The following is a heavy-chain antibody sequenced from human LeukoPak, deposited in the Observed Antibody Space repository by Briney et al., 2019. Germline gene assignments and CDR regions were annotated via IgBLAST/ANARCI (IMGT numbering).Heavy chain of an antibody. V-gene: IGHV3-11*01. Sequence: GGSLRLSCAASGFSSRDHYLSWIRQAPGKGLEWLASGSSTGTTISYAASVNGRFTISRDDAKNSLFLQMTSLRGEDTALYYCARARFGEPYDAYLWGQGTMVTVSS. J-gene: IGHJ3*01. D-gene: IGHD3-10*01. CDR2: GSSTGTTI. CDR1: GFSSRDHY. CDR3: ARARFGEPYDAYL.